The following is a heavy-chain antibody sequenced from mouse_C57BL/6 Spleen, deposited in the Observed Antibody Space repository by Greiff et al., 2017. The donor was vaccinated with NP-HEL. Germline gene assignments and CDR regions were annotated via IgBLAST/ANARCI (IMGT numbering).Heavy chain of an antibody. Sequence: QVHVKQSGAELARPGASVKLSCKASGYTFTSYGISWVKQRTGQGLEWIGEIYPRSGNTYYKEKFKGKSTLTADKSSSTAYMELRSLTSEDSAVYFCARSITTVVATDYWGQGTTLTVSS. CDR1: GYTFTSYG. CDR3: ARSITTVVATDY. J-gene: IGHJ2*01. CDR2: IYPRSGNT. D-gene: IGHD1-1*01. V-gene: IGHV1-81*01.